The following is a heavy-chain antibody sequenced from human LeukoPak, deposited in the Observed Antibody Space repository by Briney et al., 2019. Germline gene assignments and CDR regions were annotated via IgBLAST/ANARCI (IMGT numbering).Heavy chain of an antibody. CDR2: INPNSGGT. CDR1: GYTLTAYY. CDR3: ARGVTGIYYYYYMDT. J-gene: IGHJ6*03. V-gene: IGHV1-2*02. Sequence: ASVNVSCKASGYTLTAYYMHWVRQAPGQGLGWMGWINPNSGGTNYAQKFQGRVTMTRDTPISTAYMELSRLSSDDTAVYYCARGVTGIYYYYYMDTWGKGTTVTVSS. D-gene: IGHD3-10*01.